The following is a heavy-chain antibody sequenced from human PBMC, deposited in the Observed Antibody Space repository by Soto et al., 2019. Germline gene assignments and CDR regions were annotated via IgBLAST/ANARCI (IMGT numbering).Heavy chain of an antibody. CDR1: GFTFSSYA. CDR3: ARDRQRGNDY. V-gene: IGHV3-30-3*01. CDR2: ISYDGSNK. J-gene: IGHJ4*02. Sequence: PGWSLGLCCAASGFTFSSYAMHWVRQATGKGLEWVAVISYDGSNKYYAYSVKGRFTISRDHSKNTLYLQMNSLRAEDTDVYYCARDRQRGNDYWGQGTLVTVYS. D-gene: IGHD3-10*01.